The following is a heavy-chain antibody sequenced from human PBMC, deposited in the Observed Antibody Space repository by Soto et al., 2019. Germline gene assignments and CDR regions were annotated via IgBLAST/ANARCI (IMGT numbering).Heavy chain of an antibody. J-gene: IGHJ3*02. CDR3: ARQYYDSSGYYNDAFDI. CDR2: IDPSDSYT. D-gene: IGHD3-22*01. V-gene: IGHV5-10-1*01. CDR1: GYSFTSYW. Sequence: GESLKISCQGSGYSFTSYWISWVRQMPGKGLEWMGRIDPSDSYTNYSPSFQGHVTISADKSISTAYLQWSSLKASDTAMYYCARQYYDSSGYYNDAFDIWGQGTMVTVSS.